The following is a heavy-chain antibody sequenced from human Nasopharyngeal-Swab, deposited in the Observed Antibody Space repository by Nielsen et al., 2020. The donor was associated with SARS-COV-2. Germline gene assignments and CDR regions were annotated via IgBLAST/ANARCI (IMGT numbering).Heavy chain of an antibody. Sequence: GESLKISCAASGFTFSSYAMSWVRQAPGKGLEWVSGISASGATTHYADSVKGRFTISRDDSKNTLYLQMHSLGAEDTAIYYCAKDSDYYYDTSGYFYFDYWGQGTLVTVSS. J-gene: IGHJ4*02. D-gene: IGHD3-22*01. CDR2: ISASGATT. CDR1: GFTFSSYA. CDR3: AKDSDYYYDTSGYFYFDY. V-gene: IGHV3-23*01.